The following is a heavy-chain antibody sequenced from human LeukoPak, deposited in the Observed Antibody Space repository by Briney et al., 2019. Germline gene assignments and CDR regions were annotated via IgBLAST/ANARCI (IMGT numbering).Heavy chain of an antibody. J-gene: IGHJ4*02. CDR1: GGSFSGYY. CDR2: INHSGST. D-gene: IGHD3-3*01. CDR3: ARVQVLKGYYDFWSGYYTHFDY. V-gene: IGHV4-34*01. Sequence: PSETLSLTCAVYGGSFSGYYWSWIRQPPGKGLEWIGEINHSGSTNYNPFLKGRVTISVDTSKNQFSLKLSSVTAADTAVYYCARVQVLKGYYDFWSGYYTHFDYWGQGTLVTVSS.